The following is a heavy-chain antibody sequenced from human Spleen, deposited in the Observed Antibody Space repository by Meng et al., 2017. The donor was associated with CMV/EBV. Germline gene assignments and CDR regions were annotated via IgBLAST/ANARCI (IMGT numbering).Heavy chain of an antibody. CDR3: ARGITSVVNDY. Sequence: CTVSGGSISSGDYYWSWIRQPPGKGLEWIGYIYYSGSTYYNPSLKSRVTISVDTSKNQFSLKLSSVTAADTAVYYCARGITSVVNDYWGQGTLVTVSS. CDR1: GGSISSGDYY. J-gene: IGHJ4*02. D-gene: IGHD2-2*01. V-gene: IGHV4-30-4*08. CDR2: IYYSGST.